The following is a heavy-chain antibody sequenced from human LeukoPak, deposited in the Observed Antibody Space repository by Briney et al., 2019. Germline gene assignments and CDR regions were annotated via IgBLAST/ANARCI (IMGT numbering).Heavy chain of an antibody. CDR3: AKDLRVCSSTSCRDY. CDR1: GFTFSSYG. V-gene: IGHV3-30*02. D-gene: IGHD2-2*01. Sequence: GGSLRLSCAASGFTFSSYGMHWLRQAPGKRLEWVAFIRYDGSNKYYADSVKGRFTISRDNSKNTLYLQMNSLRAEDTAVYYCAKDLRVCSSTSCRDYWGQGTLVTVSS. CDR2: IRYDGSNK. J-gene: IGHJ4*02.